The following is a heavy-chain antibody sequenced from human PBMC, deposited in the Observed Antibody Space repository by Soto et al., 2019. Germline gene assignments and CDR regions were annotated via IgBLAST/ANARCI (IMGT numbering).Heavy chain of an antibody. CDR2: TYYRSEWYH. CDR1: GDSVSSNSPA. CDR3: ARVGLPDYSNHYFDY. J-gene: IGHJ4*02. V-gene: IGHV6-1*01. Sequence: PSPTLSLTCGISGDSVSSNSPAWNWIRQSPSRGLEWLGRTYYRSEWYHDYAVSVKSRITINSDTSKNQFSLQLNSVTPEDTAVYYCARVGLPDYSNHYFDYWGQGIQVTVSS. D-gene: IGHD4-4*01.